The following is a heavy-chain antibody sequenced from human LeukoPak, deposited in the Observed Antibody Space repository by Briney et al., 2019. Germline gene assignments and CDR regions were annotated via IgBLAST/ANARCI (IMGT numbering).Heavy chain of an antibody. V-gene: IGHV4-38-2*02. D-gene: IGHD3-22*01. J-gene: IGHJ4*02. CDR1: GYSISSGYY. CDR2: IYHSGST. CDR3: ARIGGYYYDSSGYYDY. Sequence: SETLSLTCTVSGYSISSGYYWGWIRQPPGKGLEWIGSIYHSGSTYYNPSLKSRVTISVDTSKNQFSLKLSSVTAADTAVYYCARIGGYYYDSSGYYDYWGQGTLVTVSS.